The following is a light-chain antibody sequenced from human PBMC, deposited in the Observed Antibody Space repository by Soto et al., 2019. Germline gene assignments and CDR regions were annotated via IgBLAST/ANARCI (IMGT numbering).Light chain of an antibody. Sequence: IQMTQSPSTLSASVGDRVIITCRASQSIRSNLAWYQQKPGKGPKLLIYRAYSLESGVPSRFSGSGSGTDFTLPISSLQPDDFATYFCQQYDSYSWTFGQGTKVEIK. CDR1: QSIRSN. V-gene: IGKV1-5*03. CDR3: QQYDSYSWT. J-gene: IGKJ1*01. CDR2: RAY.